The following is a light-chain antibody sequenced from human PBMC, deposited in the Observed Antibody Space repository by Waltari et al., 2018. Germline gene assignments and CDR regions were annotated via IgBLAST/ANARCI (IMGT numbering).Light chain of an antibody. CDR1: QGISSY. CDR3: QQYYSNPAT. V-gene: IGKV1-8*01. J-gene: IGKJ1*01. CDR2: AAS. Sequence: AIRITQSPSSLSASTGHRVTITCRASQGISSYLAWYQQKPRKAPKVLIYAASTLQSGVPSRFSGSGSGTDFTLTISCLQSEDFAIYYCQQYYSNPATFGQGTKVEIK.